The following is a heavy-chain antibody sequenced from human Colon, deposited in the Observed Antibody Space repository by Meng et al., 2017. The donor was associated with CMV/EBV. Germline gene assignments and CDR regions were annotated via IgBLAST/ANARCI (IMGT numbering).Heavy chain of an antibody. CDR2: IRFDGGTI. Sequence: GESLKISCAASGFTFANSWMHWVRQFPGRGLEWVAFIRFDGGTIYYADSVKGRFTISRDDSKNALYLQMSSLTPEDTAVYYCAKDSARGNWFDSWGRGTLVTVSS. D-gene: IGHD3-10*01. CDR1: GFTFANSW. J-gene: IGHJ5*01. V-gene: IGHV3-30*02. CDR3: AKDSARGNWFDS.